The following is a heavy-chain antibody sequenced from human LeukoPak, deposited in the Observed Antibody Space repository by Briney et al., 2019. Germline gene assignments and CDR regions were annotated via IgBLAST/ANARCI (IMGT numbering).Heavy chain of an antibody. CDR2: INHSGST. Sequence: SETLSLTCAVYGGSFSDSFCSWFRQPPGKGLEWIGEINHSGSTDYNPSLKSRVTISVDTSKNRFSLKLNSVTAADTAVYYCARGELLATVVTPGGLNWFDSWGQGTLVTVSS. V-gene: IGHV4-34*01. J-gene: IGHJ5*01. CDR3: ARGELLATVVTPGGLNWFDS. CDR1: GGSFSDSF. D-gene: IGHD4-23*01.